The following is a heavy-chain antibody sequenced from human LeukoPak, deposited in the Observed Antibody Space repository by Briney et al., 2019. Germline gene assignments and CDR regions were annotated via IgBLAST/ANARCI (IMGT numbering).Heavy chain of an antibody. CDR3: AKDRSGIKAVAWKTYYYYYMDV. CDR1: GFTFSSYA. V-gene: IGHV3-23*01. CDR2: ISGSGSST. Sequence: PGGSLRLSCAASGFTFSSYAMSWVRQAPGKGLEWVSAISGSGSSTYYADSVKGRFTISRDNFKNTLYLQMNSLRAEDTAVYYCAKDRSGIKAVAWKTYYYYYMDVWGKGTTVTVSS. J-gene: IGHJ6*03. D-gene: IGHD6-19*01.